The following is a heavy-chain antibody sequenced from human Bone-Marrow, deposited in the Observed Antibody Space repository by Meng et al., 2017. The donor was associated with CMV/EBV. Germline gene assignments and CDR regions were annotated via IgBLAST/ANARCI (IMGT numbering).Heavy chain of an antibody. D-gene: IGHD3-10*01. CDR3: ARDGYYYGSGGPAHIDY. J-gene: IGHJ4*02. CDR2: INWNGGST. CDR1: GFTFDDYG. V-gene: IGHV3-20*04. Sequence: GESLKISCVASGFTFDDYGMTWVRQAPGKGLEWVSGINWNGGSTVYADSVKGRFTISRDNSKNTLYLQMNSLRAEDTAVYYCARDGYYYGSGGPAHIDYWGQGTLVTVSS.